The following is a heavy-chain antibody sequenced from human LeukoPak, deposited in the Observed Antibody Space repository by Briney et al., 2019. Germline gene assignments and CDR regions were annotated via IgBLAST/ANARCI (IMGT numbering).Heavy chain of an antibody. CDR1: GGSITSSNW. D-gene: IGHD3-10*02. V-gene: IGHV4-4*02. Sequence: PSETLSLTCAVSGGSITSSNWWSWVRQPPGKGLEWIGEIYHSGSTNYNLSLKSRVTISVDKSKNQFSLKLSSVTAADTAVYYCAGNVLLDAFDIWGQGTMVTVSS. CDR3: AGNVLLDAFDI. CDR2: IYHSGST. J-gene: IGHJ3*02.